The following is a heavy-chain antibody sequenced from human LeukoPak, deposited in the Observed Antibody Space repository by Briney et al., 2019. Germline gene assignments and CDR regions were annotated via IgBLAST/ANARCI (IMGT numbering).Heavy chain of an antibody. CDR1: GFTFSSYW. CDR3: ARDYRGGWNDY. CDR2: IKQDGSEK. J-gene: IGHJ4*02. D-gene: IGHD1-26*01. V-gene: IGHV3-7*01. Sequence: GGSLRLSCAASGFTFSSYWMSWVRQAPGKGLEWVANIKQDGSEKYYVDSMKGRFTISRDNAKNSLYLQMNSLRAEDTAVYYCARDYRGGWNDYWGQGTLVTVSS.